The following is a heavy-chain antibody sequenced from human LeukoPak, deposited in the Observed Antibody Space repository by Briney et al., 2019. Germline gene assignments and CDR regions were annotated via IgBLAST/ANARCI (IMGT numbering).Heavy chain of an antibody. V-gene: IGHV3-30*02. CDR3: ASLTYYDILTGYPFDY. Sequence: GGSLRLSCAASGFTFSSYGMHWVRQAPGKGLEWVAFIRYDGSIKYYADSVKGRFTISRDNSKNTLYLQMNSLRAEDTAVYYCASLTYYDILTGYPFDYWGQGTLVTVSS. J-gene: IGHJ4*02. CDR2: IRYDGSIK. D-gene: IGHD3-9*01. CDR1: GFTFSSYG.